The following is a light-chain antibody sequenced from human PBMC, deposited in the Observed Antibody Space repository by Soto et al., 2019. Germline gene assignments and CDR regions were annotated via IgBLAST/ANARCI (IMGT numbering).Light chain of an antibody. Sequence: EIVLTQSPGTLSLSPGERATLSCRASQRVSNNYLAWYQQQPGQAPRLLIYGASTRANGIPDRFSGSGSGTDFTLTISRLEPEDCAGYYCQQFGSSPRTFGQVTTVEIQ. J-gene: IGKJ1*01. CDR2: GAS. V-gene: IGKV3-20*01. CDR3: QQFGSSPRT. CDR1: QRVSNNY.